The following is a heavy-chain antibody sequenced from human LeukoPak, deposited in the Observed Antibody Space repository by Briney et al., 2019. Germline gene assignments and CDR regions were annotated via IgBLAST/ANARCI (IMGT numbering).Heavy chain of an antibody. CDR3: ATLPTGIAAAGKQRLDY. D-gene: IGHD6-13*01. Sequence: GGSLRLSCAASGFTFSNYAMSWVRQAPGKGLEWVSAISGSGGSTYYADSVKGRFTISRDNSKNTLYLQMNSLRAEDTAVYYCATLPTGIAAAGKQRLDYWGQGTLVTVSS. V-gene: IGHV3-23*01. CDR2: ISGSGGST. CDR1: GFTFSNYA. J-gene: IGHJ4*02.